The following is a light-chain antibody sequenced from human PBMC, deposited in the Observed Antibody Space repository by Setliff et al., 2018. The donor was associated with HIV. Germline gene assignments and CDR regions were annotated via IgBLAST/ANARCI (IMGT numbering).Light chain of an antibody. CDR2: NNY. J-gene: IGLJ1*01. Sequence: QSVLSQPPSASGTPGQRVTISCSGSSSNIGVNVVNWYQHLPGTSPKLLIYNNYQRPSGVSYRFSGSKSGNTASLTISGLQAEDEADYYCSSFTTTNALEVFGTGTKVTVL. CDR3: SSFTTTNALEV. CDR1: SSNIGVNV. V-gene: IGLV1-44*01.